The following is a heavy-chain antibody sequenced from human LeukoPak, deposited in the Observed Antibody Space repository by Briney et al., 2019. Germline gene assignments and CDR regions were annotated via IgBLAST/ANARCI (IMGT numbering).Heavy chain of an antibody. D-gene: IGHD3-16*01. J-gene: IGHJ4*02. CDR3: AKAQTEIRGVDYVWGGLNY. V-gene: IGHV3-23*01. CDR1: GFTFSDYS. CDR2: ISGSGGST. Sequence: PGGSLRLSCAASGFTFSDYSMIWVRQAPGKGLEWVSGISGSGGSTYYADSVKGRFTISRDTSKNTLYLQMNSLRAEDTAVYHCAKAQTEIRGVDYVWGGLNYWGQGTLVTVSS.